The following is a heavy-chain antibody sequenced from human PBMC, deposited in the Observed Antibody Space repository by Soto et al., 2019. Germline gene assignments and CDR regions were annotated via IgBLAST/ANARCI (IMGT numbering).Heavy chain of an antibody. J-gene: IGHJ2*01. CDR3: ASRSPYNSGWYFDL. V-gene: IGHV4-61*01. CDR1: GGSVNSGSYY. CDR2: IYYSGST. Sequence: SETLSLTCSVSGGSVNSGSYYWSWIRQPPGGALEWIGHIYYSGSTNYDPSLKSRVTISIDTSRNQFSLKLSSVTAADTAVYYCASRSPYNSGWYFDLWGRGTLVTVSS. D-gene: IGHD6-19*01.